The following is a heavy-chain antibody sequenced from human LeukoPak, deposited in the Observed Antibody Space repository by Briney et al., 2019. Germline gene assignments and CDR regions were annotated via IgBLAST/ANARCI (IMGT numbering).Heavy chain of an antibody. V-gene: IGHV6-1*01. D-gene: IGHD6-19*01. J-gene: IGHJ4*02. CDR2: TYYRSKWCN. CDR3: ARDPRVAGGWQFDH. Sequence: SQTLSLTCAISGDSVSSKSATWNWIRQSPSRGLEWLGKTYYRSKWCNDSALSVTGRVSISPDTSKNQFSLQLISVTPEDTAVYYCARDPRVAGGWQFDHWGQGTLVTVSS. CDR1: GDSVSSKSAT.